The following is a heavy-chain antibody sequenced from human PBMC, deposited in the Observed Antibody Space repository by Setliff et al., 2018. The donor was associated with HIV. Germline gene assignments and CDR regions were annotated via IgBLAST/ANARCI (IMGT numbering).Heavy chain of an antibody. J-gene: IGHJ4*02. Sequence: SETLSLTCTVSGDSVSSASYYWSWIRQPPGKGLEWIGYIYHYGSPNYNPSLQSRVTLSVDTSKNQFSLTLTSVTAADTAVYYCARGGRSDGYHIASWGQGILVTVSS. D-gene: IGHD2-15*01. V-gene: IGHV4-61*01. CDR2: IYHYGSP. CDR1: GDSVSSASYY. CDR3: ARGGRSDGYHIAS.